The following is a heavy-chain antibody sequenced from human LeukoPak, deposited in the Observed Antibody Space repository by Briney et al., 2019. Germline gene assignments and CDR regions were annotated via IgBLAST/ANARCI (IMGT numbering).Heavy chain of an antibody. CDR1: GFTFSSYA. Sequence: PGGSLRLSCAASGFTFSSYAMSWVRQAPGKGLEWVSGLSASGGLTYYSDSVKGRFTISRDNSKNTLYLQMNSLRAEDTAVYYCARGGDYGDYNWFDPWGQGTLVTVSS. CDR2: LSASGGLT. CDR3: ARGGDYGDYNWFDP. D-gene: IGHD4-17*01. J-gene: IGHJ5*02. V-gene: IGHV3-23*01.